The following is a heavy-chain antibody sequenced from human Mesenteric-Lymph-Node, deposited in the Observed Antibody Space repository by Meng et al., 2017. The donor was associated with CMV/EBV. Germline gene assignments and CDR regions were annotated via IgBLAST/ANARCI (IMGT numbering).Heavy chain of an antibody. Sequence: QVLLQQWGAGLLKPSGTLALTCAVYGGSFSGYYWSWIRQPPGKGLEWIGEINHSGSTNYNPSLKSRVTISVDTSKNQFSLKLSSVTAADTAVYYCARHQRWLKSEGGFNYWGQGTLVTVSS. CDR3: ARHQRWLKSEGGFNY. J-gene: IGHJ4*02. D-gene: IGHD4-23*01. V-gene: IGHV4-34*01. CDR1: GGSFSGYY. CDR2: INHSGST.